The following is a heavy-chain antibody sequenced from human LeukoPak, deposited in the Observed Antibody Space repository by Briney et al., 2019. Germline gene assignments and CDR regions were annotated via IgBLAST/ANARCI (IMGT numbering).Heavy chain of an antibody. CDR2: IYYSGST. J-gene: IGHJ4*02. V-gene: IGHV4-59*01. D-gene: IGHD1-7*01. CDR3: ARGSRELYYFDY. CDR1: GGSISSYY. Sequence: PSESLSLTCTVSGGSISSYYWSWIRQPPGKGLEWIAYIYYSGSTNYNPSLKSRVTISVDTSKNQFSLKVSSVTAADTAVYYCARGSRELYYFDYWGQGTLVTVSS.